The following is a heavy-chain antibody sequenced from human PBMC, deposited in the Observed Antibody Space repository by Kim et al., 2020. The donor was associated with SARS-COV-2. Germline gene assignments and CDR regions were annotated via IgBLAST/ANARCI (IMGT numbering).Heavy chain of an antibody. CDR3: ARGPSSSGGYDFNHYYYYGMDV. D-gene: IGHD6-19*01. J-gene: IGHJ6*02. CDR2: MNPNSGNT. Sequence: ASVKVSCKASGYTFTSYDINWVRQATGQGLEWMGWMNPNSGNTGYAQKFQGRVTMTRNTSISTAYMELSSLRSEDTAVYYCARGPSSSGGYDFNHYYYYGMDVWGQGTTVTVS. V-gene: IGHV1-8*01. CDR1: GYTFTSYD.